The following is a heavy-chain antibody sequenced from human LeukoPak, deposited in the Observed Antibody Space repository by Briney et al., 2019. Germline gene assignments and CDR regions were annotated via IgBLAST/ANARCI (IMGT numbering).Heavy chain of an antibody. Sequence: SETLSLTCAVYGGSFSGYYWSWIRQPPGKGLEWMGEINHSGSTNYNPSLKSRVTISVDTSKNQFSLKLSSVTAADTAVYYCARGLSSEVAVEFDYWGQGTLVTVSS. CDR2: INHSGST. CDR1: GGSFSGYY. D-gene: IGHD6-19*01. V-gene: IGHV4-34*01. CDR3: ARGLSSEVAVEFDY. J-gene: IGHJ4*02.